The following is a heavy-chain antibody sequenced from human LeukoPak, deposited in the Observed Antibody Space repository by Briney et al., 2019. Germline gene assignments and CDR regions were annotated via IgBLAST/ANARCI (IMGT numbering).Heavy chain of an antibody. Sequence: PGRSLRLPCAASGFTFSSYGMHWVRQAPGKGLEWVAVISYDGSNKYYADSVKGRFTISRDNSKNTLYLQMNSLRAEDTAVYYCAKEVSDGYNSLGYWGQGTLVTVSS. CDR2: ISYDGSNK. J-gene: IGHJ4*02. V-gene: IGHV3-30*18. D-gene: IGHD5-24*01. CDR1: GFTFSSYG. CDR3: AKEVSDGYNSLGY.